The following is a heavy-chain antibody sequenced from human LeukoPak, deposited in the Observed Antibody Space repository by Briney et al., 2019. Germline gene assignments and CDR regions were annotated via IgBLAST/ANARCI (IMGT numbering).Heavy chain of an antibody. CDR2: IKQDGSEK. J-gene: IGHJ4*02. Sequence: GGSLRLSCAASGFTFSTHWMSWVRQAPGKGLEWVANIKQDGSEKYYVDSVKGRFTISRDNAKNTLYLQMNSLRAEDTAVYYCASGYSSDYGGNTYWGQGTLVTVSS. V-gene: IGHV3-7*01. CDR3: ASGYSSDYGGNTY. D-gene: IGHD4-23*01. CDR1: GFTFSTHW.